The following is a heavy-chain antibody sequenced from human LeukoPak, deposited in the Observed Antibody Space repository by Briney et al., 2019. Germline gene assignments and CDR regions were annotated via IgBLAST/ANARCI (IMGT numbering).Heavy chain of an antibody. J-gene: IGHJ4*02. D-gene: IGHD3-22*01. Sequence: GGSLRLSCAASGFTFSVYGMSWVRQAPGKGLEWVSAISGDGTYYADSVKGRFTISRDNSKDTLYLQMNSLRAEDTAVYYCARGNYYDRSGYYPTDFDYWGQGTLVTVSS. CDR2: ISGDGT. V-gene: IGHV3-23*01. CDR3: ARGNYYDRSGYYPTDFDY. CDR1: GFTFSVYG.